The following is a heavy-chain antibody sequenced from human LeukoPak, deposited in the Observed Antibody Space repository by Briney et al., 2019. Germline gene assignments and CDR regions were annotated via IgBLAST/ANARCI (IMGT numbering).Heavy chain of an antibody. CDR2: ISSSGSTI. D-gene: IGHD5-18*01. J-gene: IGHJ4*02. Sequence: PGGSLRLSCAASGFTFNSYSMNWFRQAPGKGLEWVSYISSSGSTIYYADSVKGRFTISRDNAKNSLYLQMNSLRAEDTAVYYCARDHGYSYGYPYFDYWGQGTLVTVSS. CDR1: GFTFNSYS. CDR3: ARDHGYSYGYPYFDY. V-gene: IGHV3-48*04.